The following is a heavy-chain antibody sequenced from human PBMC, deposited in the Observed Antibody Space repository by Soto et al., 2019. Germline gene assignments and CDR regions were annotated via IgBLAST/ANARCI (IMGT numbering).Heavy chain of an antibody. Sequence: EVQLEESGGGLVRPGASLRLSCAASGFTFNYYTMIWVRQAPGQGLEWVSSISSASDNIHYADSVKGRFTISRENAKNSVYLQMNSLRDEDTAVYSCARHIATATTERIDFWGQGTLVTVSS. J-gene: IGHJ4*02. D-gene: IGHD4-17*01. V-gene: IGHV3-21*01. CDR1: GFTFNYYT. CDR3: ARHIATATTERIDF. CDR2: ISSASDNI.